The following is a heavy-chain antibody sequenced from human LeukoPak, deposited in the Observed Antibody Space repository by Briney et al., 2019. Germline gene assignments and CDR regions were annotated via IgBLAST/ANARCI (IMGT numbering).Heavy chain of an antibody. Sequence: SETLSLTFAVYGGSFSGYYWSWIRQPPGKGLEWVGEINHSGSANYNPSLKSRVTISVDTSKNQFSLKLTSVTAADTAVYYCARESGPFDPWGQGTLATVSS. CDR1: GGSFSGYY. CDR3: ARESGPFDP. CDR2: INHSGSA. V-gene: IGHV4-34*01. J-gene: IGHJ5*02.